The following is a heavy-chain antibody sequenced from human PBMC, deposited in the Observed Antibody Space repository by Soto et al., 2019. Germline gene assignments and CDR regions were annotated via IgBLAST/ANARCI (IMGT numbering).Heavy chain of an antibody. Sequence: QVQLQESGPGLVKPSGTLSLTCAVSGGSISSSNWWSWVRQPPGKGLEWIGEIYHSGSTNYNPSPKRRVTISVDKSKNQFSLKLSSVTAADTAVYYCARVSVTLPFFDYWGQGTLVTVSS. J-gene: IGHJ4*02. V-gene: IGHV4-4*02. D-gene: IGHD4-17*01. CDR3: ARVSVTLPFFDY. CDR2: IYHSGST. CDR1: GGSISSSNW.